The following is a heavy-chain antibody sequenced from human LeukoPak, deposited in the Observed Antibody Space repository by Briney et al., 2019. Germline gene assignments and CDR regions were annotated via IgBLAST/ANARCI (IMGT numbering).Heavy chain of an antibody. Sequence: KPSETLSLTCAVYGGSFSGYYWSWIRQPPGKGLEWIGEINHSGSTNYNPSLKSRVTISVDTSKNQFSLKLSSVTAADTAVYYCARGLKTRGYSGYDRFDYWGQGTLVTVSS. V-gene: IGHV4-34*01. CDR3: ARGLKTRGYSGYDRFDY. CDR1: GGSFSGYY. CDR2: INHSGST. D-gene: IGHD5-12*01. J-gene: IGHJ4*02.